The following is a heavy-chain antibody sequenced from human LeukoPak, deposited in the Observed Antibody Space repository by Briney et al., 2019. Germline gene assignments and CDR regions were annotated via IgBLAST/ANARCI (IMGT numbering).Heavy chain of an antibody. Sequence: PGGSLRLSCAASGFTFSDYWMSWVRQAPGKGPVWMATIKQDGSEEHDVHSVKGRFTVSRDNARNSLFLQMNILRVEDTAVYYCTTYKNWVAGDVWGQGTTVSVSS. J-gene: IGHJ6*02. V-gene: IGHV3-7*01. CDR1: GFTFSDYW. D-gene: IGHD7-27*01. CDR2: IKQDGSEE. CDR3: TTYKNWVAGDV.